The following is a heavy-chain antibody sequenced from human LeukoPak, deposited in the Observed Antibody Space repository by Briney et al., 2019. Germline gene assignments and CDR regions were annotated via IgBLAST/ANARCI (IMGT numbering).Heavy chain of an antibody. CDR2: IKSKTDGGTT. D-gene: IGHD3-3*01. J-gene: IGHJ4*02. CDR1: GFTFSSYG. V-gene: IGHV3-15*01. Sequence: PGGSLRLSCAASGFTFSSYGMHWVRQAPGKGLEWVGRIKSKTDGGTTDYAAPVKGRFTISRDDSKNTLYLQMSSLKTEDTAVYYCARGSYYDFWSGYWHEGTAPSFDYWGQGTLVTVSS. CDR3: ARGSYYDFWSGYWHEGTAPSFDY.